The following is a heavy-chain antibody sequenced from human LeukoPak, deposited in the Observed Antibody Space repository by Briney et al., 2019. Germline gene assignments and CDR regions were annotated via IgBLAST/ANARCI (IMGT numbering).Heavy chain of an antibody. CDR3: ARNGYGSGSSW. CDR2: IHNSGST. V-gene: IGHV4-61*02. J-gene: IGHJ4*02. Sequence: SQTLSLTCTVSGASISTGSSYWSWIRQPAGEGLEWIWRIHNSGSTNYNPSLNSRVTISVDTSKNQVSLKLTSVTAADTAVYYCARNGYGSGSSWWGQGTLVTVSS. D-gene: IGHD3-10*01. CDR1: GASISTGSSY.